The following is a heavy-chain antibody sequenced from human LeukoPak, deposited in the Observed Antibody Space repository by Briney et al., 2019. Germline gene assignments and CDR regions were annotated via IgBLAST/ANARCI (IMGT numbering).Heavy chain of an antibody. CDR1: GYSFTSYW. Sequence: GESLKISCKGSGYSFTSYWIGWVRQMPGKGLEWMGIIYPGDSDTRYSPSFQGQVTISADKSISTAYLQWSSLKASDTAMYYCARLALGRSDYYGMDVWGQGTTVTVSS. V-gene: IGHV5-51*01. J-gene: IGHJ6*02. D-gene: IGHD1-26*01. CDR3: ARLALGRSDYYGMDV. CDR2: IYPGDSDT.